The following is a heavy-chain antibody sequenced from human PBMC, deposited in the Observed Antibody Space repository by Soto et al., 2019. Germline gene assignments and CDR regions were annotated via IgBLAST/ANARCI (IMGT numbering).Heavy chain of an antibody. V-gene: IGHV3-21*01. CDR2: MTSGSTYI. CDR3: PRDSTIFAVVIMTAFDV. J-gene: IGHJ3*01. CDR1: GFTFSSYS. D-gene: IGHD3-3*01. Sequence: GGSLRLSCAASGFTFSSYSMNWVRQAPGKGLEWVSSMTSGSTYIYYADSVKGRFTISRDNAKRSLYLQMNSLRAEDTAVYYCPRDSTIFAVVIMTAFDVWGQGTMVTVSS.